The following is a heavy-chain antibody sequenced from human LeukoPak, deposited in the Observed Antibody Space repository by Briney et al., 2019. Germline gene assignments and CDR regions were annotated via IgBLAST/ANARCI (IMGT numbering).Heavy chain of an antibody. CDR3: ARGDSSGWYWGFDY. V-gene: IGHV3-7*01. J-gene: IGHJ4*02. CDR2: IKQDGSEK. CDR1: GFTFSSYW. Sequence: GGSLRLSCAASGFTFSSYWMRWVRQAPGKGLEWVANIKQDGSEKYYVDSVKGRFTISRDNAKNSLYLQMNSLRAEDTAVYYCARGDSSGWYWGFDYWGQGTLVTVSS. D-gene: IGHD6-19*01.